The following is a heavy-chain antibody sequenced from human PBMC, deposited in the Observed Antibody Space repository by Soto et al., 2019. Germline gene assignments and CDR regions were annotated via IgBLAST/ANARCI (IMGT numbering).Heavy chain of an antibody. J-gene: IGHJ5*02. D-gene: IGHD2-15*01. CDR3: ARGKGLVVVVAANWFDP. CDR2: IYYSGST. V-gene: IGHV4-39*01. Sequence: SETLSLTCTVSGGSISSSSYYWGWIRQPPGKGLEWIGSIYYSGSTYYNPSLKSRVTISVDTSKNQFSLKLSSVTAADTAVYYCARGKGLVVVVAANWFDPWAQGTLVTVSS. CDR1: GGSISSSSYY.